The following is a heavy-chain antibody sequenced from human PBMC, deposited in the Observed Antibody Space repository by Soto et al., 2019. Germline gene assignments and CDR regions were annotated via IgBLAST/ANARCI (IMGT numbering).Heavy chain of an antibody. CDR1: GYVFSGYG. CDR3: ARDLDGSGSYFTDF. CDR2: ISAYNGNK. V-gene: IGHV1-18*01. Sequence: ASVKVSCKASGYVFSGYGINWVRQVPGQGLEWMGWISAYNGNKKYAQKFQDRVTMTTDTSTSTAYMELRSLRSDDTAVYYCARDLDGSGSYFTDFWGQGSLVTGSS. D-gene: IGHD3-10*01. J-gene: IGHJ4*02.